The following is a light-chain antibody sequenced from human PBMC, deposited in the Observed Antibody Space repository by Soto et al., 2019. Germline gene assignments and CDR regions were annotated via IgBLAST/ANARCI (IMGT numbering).Light chain of an antibody. CDR2: GAS. J-gene: IGKJ3*01. V-gene: IGKV3-15*01. Sequence: ETVMPQSPATLSVSPGERATLSCRASLSVGSNLAWYQQRPGQAPRLLLYGASTRATGIPVRFSGSGSGTEFTVTISSLQAEDFGFYYGQQYNKWPLFTFGPGTRVDMK. CDR3: QQYNKWPLFT. CDR1: LSVGSN.